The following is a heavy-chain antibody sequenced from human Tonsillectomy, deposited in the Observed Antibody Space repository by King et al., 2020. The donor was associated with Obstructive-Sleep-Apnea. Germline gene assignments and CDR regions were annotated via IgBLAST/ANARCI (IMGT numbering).Heavy chain of an antibody. D-gene: IGHD3-9*01. CDR1: GFSLSSTGVG. J-gene: IGHJ4*02. V-gene: IGHV2-5*02. CDR3: AHSQITILDYFDY. Sequence: TLKESGPTLVKPTQTLTLTCTFSGFSLSSTGVGVGWIRQSPGKPLECLAVIFCDDDNRYIPSLKSRLTIPKDTSKNQVVLTMTSMDPVDTGTYYCAHSQITILDYFDYWGQGTLVTVSS. CDR2: IFCDDDN.